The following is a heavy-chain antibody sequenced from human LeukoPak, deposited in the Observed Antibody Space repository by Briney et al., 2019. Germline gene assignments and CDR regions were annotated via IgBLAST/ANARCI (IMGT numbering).Heavy chain of an antibody. D-gene: IGHD6-13*01. CDR3: ARGFSGVAAAGTVFDWFDP. CDR2: ISYDGSNK. Sequence: GGSLRLSCAASGFTFSSYGMHWVRQAPGKGLEWVAVISYDGSNKYYADSVKGRFTISRDNAKNSLSLQMNSLRAEDTAVYYCARGFSGVAAAGTVFDWFDPWGQGTLVTVSS. J-gene: IGHJ5*02. CDR1: GFTFSSYG. V-gene: IGHV3-30*03.